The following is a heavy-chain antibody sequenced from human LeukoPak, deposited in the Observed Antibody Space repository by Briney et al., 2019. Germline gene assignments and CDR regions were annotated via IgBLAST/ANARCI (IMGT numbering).Heavy chain of an antibody. D-gene: IGHD6-19*01. CDR3: AREGIAVAGIDY. V-gene: IGHV3-11*06. Sequence: GGSLRLSRAASGFTFSDYYMSWIRQAPGKGLEWVSYISSSSSYTNYAHSVKGRFTISRDNAKNSLYLQMNSLRAEDTAVYYCAREGIAVAGIDYWGQGTLVTVSS. CDR2: ISSSSSYT. CDR1: GFTFSDYY. J-gene: IGHJ4*02.